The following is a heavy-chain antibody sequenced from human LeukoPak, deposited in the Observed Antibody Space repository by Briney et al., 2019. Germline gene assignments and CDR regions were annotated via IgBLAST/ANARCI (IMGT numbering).Heavy chain of an antibody. V-gene: IGHV4-31*03. CDR1: GGSISSGGYY. CDR2: IYYSGST. Sequence: PSQTLSLTCTVSGGSISSGGYYWSWLRQHPGKGLEWIGYIYYSGSTYYNPSLKSRVTISVDTSKNQFSLKLSSVTAADTAVYYCARSRSPYSSREPFDPWGQGTLVTVSS. CDR3: ARSRSPYSSREPFDP. D-gene: IGHD6-13*01. J-gene: IGHJ5*02.